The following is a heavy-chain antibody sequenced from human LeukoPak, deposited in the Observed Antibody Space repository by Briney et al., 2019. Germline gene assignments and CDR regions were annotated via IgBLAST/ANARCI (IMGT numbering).Heavy chain of an antibody. CDR3: PRASPHLGFDP. Sequence: PGGSLRLSCTASGFTFGDYAMSWFRQAPGKGLEWVGFIRSEAYGGTTEYAASVKGRFTISRDDSKSIAYLQMNSLKTEDPPVFSCPRASPHLGFDPWGKEPWSPSPQ. J-gene: IGHJ5*01. CDR2: IRSEAYGGTT. CDR1: GFTFGDYA. D-gene: IGHD6-6*01. V-gene: IGHV3-49*03.